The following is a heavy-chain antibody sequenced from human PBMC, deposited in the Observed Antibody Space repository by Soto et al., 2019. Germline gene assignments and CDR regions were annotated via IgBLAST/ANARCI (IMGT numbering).Heavy chain of an antibody. CDR3: ARAKNGYFYWDFDF. V-gene: IGHV5-51*01. D-gene: IGHD4-17*01. Sequence: RESLKISCKGSGFIFTAYWIGWVRQMPGKGLEWMGIFYPGASYTIYSPSFQGQVTISADNSISTAYLQWNSLKDSDTAIYYCARAKNGYFYWDFDFRGRGTQVT. J-gene: IGHJ2*01. CDR1: GFIFTAYW. CDR2: FYPGASYT.